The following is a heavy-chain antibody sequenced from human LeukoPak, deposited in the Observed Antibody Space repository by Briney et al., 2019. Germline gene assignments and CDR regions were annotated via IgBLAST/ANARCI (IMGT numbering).Heavy chain of an antibody. J-gene: IGHJ4*02. CDR1: GYTFTGYY. D-gene: IGHD3-22*01. Sequence: ASVKVSCKASGYTFTGYYMHWVRQAPGQGLEWMGWINPNSGGTNYAQKFQGRVTMTRDTSTSTAYMELSRLRSDDTAVYYCARGLYYDSSGSPVHYWGQGTLVTVSS. CDR2: INPNSGGT. CDR3: ARGLYYDSSGSPVHY. V-gene: IGHV1-2*02.